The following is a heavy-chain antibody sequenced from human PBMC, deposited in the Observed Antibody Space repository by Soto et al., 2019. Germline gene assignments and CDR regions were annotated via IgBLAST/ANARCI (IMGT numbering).Heavy chain of an antibody. J-gene: IGHJ4*02. Sequence: QVQLVQSGAEVKKPGASVKVSCKASGYTFTSYYMHWVRQAPGQGLEWMGIINPSGSSTSYAQKFLGRVTMTRDTSTSTVYMELSSLRFEDTAVYYCARDPVEDIVATDWGQGTLVTVSS. D-gene: IGHD5-12*01. V-gene: IGHV1-46*03. CDR2: INPSGSST. CDR1: GYTFTSYY. CDR3: ARDPVEDIVATD.